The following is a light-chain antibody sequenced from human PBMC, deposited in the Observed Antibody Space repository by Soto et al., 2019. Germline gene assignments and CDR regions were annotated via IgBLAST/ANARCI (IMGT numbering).Light chain of an antibody. Sequence: DIQMTQSPSSLSASVGDRVTITCQASQDISNSISWYQQRPGKAPKLVIHDASTLETGVPSRLSGSRSGTEFTFTIATLQSEDIATDYCHQYHSLPLTFGGGTKVESK. CDR2: DAS. CDR3: HQYHSLPLT. V-gene: IGKV1-33*01. J-gene: IGKJ4*01. CDR1: QDISNS.